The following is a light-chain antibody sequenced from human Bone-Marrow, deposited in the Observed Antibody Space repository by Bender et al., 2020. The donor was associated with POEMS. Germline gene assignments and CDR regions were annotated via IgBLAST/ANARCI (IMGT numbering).Light chain of an antibody. CDR1: TSDVGHYNL. CDR3: CSYAGSNNI. V-gene: IGLV2-23*02. CDR2: EVS. Sequence: QSALSQPASVSESIGQSITISCTGATSDVGHYNLVSWYQQHPDRAPKLMIFEVSQRPSGVSYRFSGSKSGNTASLTISGLQAEDEAAYYCCSYAGSNNIFGPGTKVTVL. J-gene: IGLJ1*01.